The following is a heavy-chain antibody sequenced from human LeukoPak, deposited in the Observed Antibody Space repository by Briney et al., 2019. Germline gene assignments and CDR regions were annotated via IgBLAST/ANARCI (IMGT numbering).Heavy chain of an antibody. CDR1: GFTVSSNY. Sequence: GGSLRLSCAASGFTVSSNYISWVRQAPGKGLEWVSVIYSGGSTYYADSVKGRFTISRDNSKNTVYLQINSLRAEDTAVYCCARKRWLQGAFDYWGQGTLVTVSS. CDR2: IYSGGST. CDR3: ARKRWLQGAFDY. V-gene: IGHV3-66*01. D-gene: IGHD5-12*01. J-gene: IGHJ4*02.